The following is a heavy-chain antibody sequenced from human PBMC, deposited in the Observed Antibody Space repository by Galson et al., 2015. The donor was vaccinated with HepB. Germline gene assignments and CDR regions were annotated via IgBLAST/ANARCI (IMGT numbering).Heavy chain of an antibody. V-gene: IGHV3-33*08. CDR1: GFTFSSYG. CDR2: IWYDGSNK. D-gene: IGHD5-24*01. CDR3: AGMATIRAFDI. Sequence: SLRLSCAASGFTFSSYGMHWVRQAPGKGLEWVAVIWYDGSNKYYADSVKGRFTISRDNSKNTLYLQMNSLRAEDTAVYYCAGMATIRAFDIWGQGTMVTVSS. J-gene: IGHJ3*02.